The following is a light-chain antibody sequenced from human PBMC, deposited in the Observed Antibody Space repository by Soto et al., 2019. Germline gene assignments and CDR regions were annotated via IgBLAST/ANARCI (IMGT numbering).Light chain of an antibody. CDR2: DAS. CDR1: QSISSW. Sequence: DIQMTQSPSTLSASVGDRVTITCRASQSISSWLAWYQQKPGKAPKLLIYDASSLESGVPSRFSGSGSGTEFTLTISSLQPDDFATYYCQQYNRYPLTFGQGTKVEL. CDR3: QQYNRYPLT. V-gene: IGKV1-5*01. J-gene: IGKJ1*01.